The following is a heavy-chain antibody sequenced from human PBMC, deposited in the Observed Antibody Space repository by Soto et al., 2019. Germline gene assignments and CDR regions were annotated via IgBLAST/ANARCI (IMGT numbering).Heavy chain of an antibody. D-gene: IGHD2-15*01. J-gene: IGHJ6*02. V-gene: IGHV2-5*02. CDR1: GFSLTTNGVG. Sequence: SGPTLVNPTQTLTLTCTFSGFSLTTNGVGVGWIRQSPGKALEWLALIYWDDDKRYSPFLQSRVTITKDTSKNQVVLTMTNMDPVDTATYYCAHKGGRGAGMDVWGQGTTVTV. CDR3: AHKGGRGAGMDV. CDR2: IYWDDDK.